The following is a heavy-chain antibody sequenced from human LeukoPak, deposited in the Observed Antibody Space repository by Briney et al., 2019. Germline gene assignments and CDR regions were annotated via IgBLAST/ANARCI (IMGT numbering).Heavy chain of an antibody. J-gene: IGHJ4*02. CDR1: GFTFSISW. CDR2: IDKHGNGK. V-gene: IGHV3-7*01. Sequence: GGSLRRSCVASGFTFSISWVTWVRQAPGKGLEWVANIDKHGNGKYYVDSVKGRFAISRDYATNSVFLQMNSLRAEDTSVYYCARDAGWGYYDLWGQGTPVTVSS. D-gene: IGHD1-26*01. CDR3: ARDAGWGYYDL.